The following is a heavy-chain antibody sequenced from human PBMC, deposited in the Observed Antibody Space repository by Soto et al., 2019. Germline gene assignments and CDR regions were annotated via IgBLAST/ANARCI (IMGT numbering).Heavy chain of an antibody. Sequence: SVKVSCKASGGTFSSYTISWVRQAPGQGLEWMGRIIPILGIANYAQKFQGRVTITADKSTSTAYMELSSLRSEDTAVYYCARDGPRGKCSRGSSPVDFWDQRPLVTLSS. V-gene: IGHV1-69*04. D-gene: IGHD2-15*01. CDR1: GGTFSSYT. CDR3: ARDGPRGKCSRGSSPVDF. CDR2: IIPILGIA. J-gene: IGHJ4*02.